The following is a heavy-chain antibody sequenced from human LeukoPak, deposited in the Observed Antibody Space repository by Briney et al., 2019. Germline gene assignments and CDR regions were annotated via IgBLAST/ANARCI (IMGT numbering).Heavy chain of an antibody. CDR2: IWYDGSNK. D-gene: IGHD3-3*01. J-gene: IGHJ4*02. V-gene: IGHV3-33*06. Sequence: PGGSLRLSCAASGFTSSSYGMHWVRQAPGKGLEWVAVIWYDGSNKYYADSVKGRFTISRDNSKNTLYLQMNSLRAEDTAVYYCAKVRGNDCWSGYWDYWGQGTLVTVSS. CDR3: AKVRGNDCWSGYWDY. CDR1: GFTSSSYG.